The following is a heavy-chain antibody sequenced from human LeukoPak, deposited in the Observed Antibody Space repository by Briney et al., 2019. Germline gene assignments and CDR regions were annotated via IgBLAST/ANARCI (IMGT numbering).Heavy chain of an antibody. Sequence: GGSLRLSCAASGFTLSNYWMHWVRQAPGRGLVWVSRMNSDGSTATYADSVKGRFTISRDNAKNTLYLQMNSLRAEDTAMYYCARDPDGSGSQYGMDVWGQGTTVTVSS. CDR2: MNSDGSTA. D-gene: IGHD3-10*01. CDR3: ARDPDGSGSQYGMDV. J-gene: IGHJ6*02. V-gene: IGHV3-74*01. CDR1: GFTLSNYW.